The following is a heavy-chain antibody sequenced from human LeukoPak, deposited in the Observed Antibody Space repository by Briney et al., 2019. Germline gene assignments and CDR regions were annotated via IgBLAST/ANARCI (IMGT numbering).Heavy chain of an antibody. V-gene: IGHV3-9*01. J-gene: IGHJ1*01. CDR3: VKDLSSSDLYFHY. CDR1: GFTFDDYA. D-gene: IGHD6-13*01. CDR2: ISWNSGSI. Sequence: GRSLRLSCAASGFTFDDYAMHWVRQAPGKGLEWVSGISWNSGSIGYADSVKGRFTISRDNAKNSLYLQMNSLRAEDTALYYCVKDLSSSDLYFHYWGQGTLVTVSS.